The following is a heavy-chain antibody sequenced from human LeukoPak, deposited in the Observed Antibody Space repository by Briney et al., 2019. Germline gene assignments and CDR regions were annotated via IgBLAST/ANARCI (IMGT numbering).Heavy chain of an antibody. V-gene: IGHV1-46*01. CDR2: INPSGGGT. J-gene: IGHJ4*02. Sequence: PGASVKVSCKASGYTFTSYYMHWVRQAPGQGLEWMGIINPSGGGTSYAQKFQGRLTMTRDTSTNTVYMELTSLRSEDTAVYYCAREVMDNLRFDYWGQGTLVTVSS. CDR1: GYTFTSYY. CDR3: AREVMDNLRFDY. D-gene: IGHD1-14*01.